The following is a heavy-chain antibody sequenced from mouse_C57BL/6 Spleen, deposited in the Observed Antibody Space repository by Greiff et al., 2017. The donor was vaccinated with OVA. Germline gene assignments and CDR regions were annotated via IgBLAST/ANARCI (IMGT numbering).Heavy chain of an antibody. D-gene: IGHD2-4*01. CDR3: ARGGIYYDYDGYYAMDY. J-gene: IGHJ4*01. Sequence: VQLQESGPELVKPGASVKLSCKASGYTFTSYDINWVKQRPGQGLEWIGWIYPRDGSTKYNEKFKGKATLTVDTSSSTAYMELHSLTSEDSAVYFCARGGIYYDYDGYYAMDYWGQGTSVTVSS. CDR1: GYTFTSYD. V-gene: IGHV1-85*01. CDR2: IYPRDGST.